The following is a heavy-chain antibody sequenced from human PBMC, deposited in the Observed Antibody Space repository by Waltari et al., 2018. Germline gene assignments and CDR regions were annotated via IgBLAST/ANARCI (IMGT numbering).Heavy chain of an antibody. CDR2: ISWNSDDI. Sequence: ELQLVESGGGLVQPGRSLRLSCVASGFTFEEYAMNWVRQAPGKGLEWVAGISWNSDDIVDADSVKGRFTISRDNAKSSLYLQMNTLRTEDMAFYYCAKDRASSSQFLFDLWGQGTLVTVSS. D-gene: IGHD6-19*01. J-gene: IGHJ4*02. CDR3: AKDRASSSQFLFDL. CDR1: GFTFEEYA. V-gene: IGHV3-9*03.